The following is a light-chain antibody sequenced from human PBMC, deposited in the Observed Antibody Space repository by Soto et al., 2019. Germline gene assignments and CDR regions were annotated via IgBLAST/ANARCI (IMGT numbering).Light chain of an antibody. J-gene: IGLJ1*01. CDR2: DDN. CDR3: GSWDSSLSAYV. V-gene: IGLV1-51*01. Sequence: QSVLTQPPSVSAAPGQKVTISCSGSSSNIGCNSVSWYQQLPGTAPKLLIYDDNKRPSGIPDRFSGSKSGTSATLGITGFQTGDEADYYCGSWDSSLSAYVFGTGTRSPS. CDR1: SSNIGCNS.